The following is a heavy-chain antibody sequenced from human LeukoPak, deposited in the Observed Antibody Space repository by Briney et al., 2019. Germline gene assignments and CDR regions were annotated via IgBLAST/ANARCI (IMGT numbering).Heavy chain of an antibody. D-gene: IGHD6-6*01. CDR1: GYTFTIYG. CDR3: ARDPPSIASYYYYGMDV. Sequence: ASVTVSSMASGYTFTIYGISWVRQAPGQGLEWMGWISAYNGNTNYAQKLQGRVTMTTDTSTSTAYMELRSLRSDDAAVYSCARDPPSIASYYYYGMDVWGQGTTVTVSS. J-gene: IGHJ6*02. CDR2: ISAYNGNT. V-gene: IGHV1-18*01.